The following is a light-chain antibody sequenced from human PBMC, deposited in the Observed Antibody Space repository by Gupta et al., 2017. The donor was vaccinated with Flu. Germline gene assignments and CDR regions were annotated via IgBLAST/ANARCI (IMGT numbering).Light chain of an antibody. CDR1: QSVGRY. Sequence: EIVLTQSPATLSLSPGQRATLSCRASQSVGRYLAWYQQKPGQAPRLLIYRASNRATAIPARFSGSGSGTDFTLTISSLEPEDSAVYYCQQRSSWPPDATFGQGTKLEIK. CDR3: QQRSSWPPDAT. CDR2: RAS. J-gene: IGKJ1*01. V-gene: IGKV3-11*01.